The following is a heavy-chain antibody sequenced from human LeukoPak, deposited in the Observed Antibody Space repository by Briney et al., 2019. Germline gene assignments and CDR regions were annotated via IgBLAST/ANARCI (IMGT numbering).Heavy chain of an antibody. J-gene: IGHJ3*02. CDR3: ARLAGYCSSTSCYTEFDAFDI. V-gene: IGHV1-69*13. D-gene: IGHD2-2*02. CDR1: GGTFSSYA. Sequence: ASVKVSCKASGGTFSSYAISWVRQAPGQGLEWMGGIIPIFGTANYAQKFQGRVTITADESTSTAYMELNSLRSEDTAVYYCARLAGYCSSTSCYTEFDAFDIWGQGTMVTVSS. CDR2: IIPIFGTA.